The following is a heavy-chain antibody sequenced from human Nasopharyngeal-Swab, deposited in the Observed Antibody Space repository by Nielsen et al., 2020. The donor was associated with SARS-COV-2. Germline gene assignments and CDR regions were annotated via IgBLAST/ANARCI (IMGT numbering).Heavy chain of an antibody. CDR3: ARGVGAGTFGSWYYYGMDV. Sequence: SETLSLTCAVYGGSFSGYYWSWIRQPPGKGLEWIGEINHSGSTNYNPALKSRVTISVDTSKNQLSLKLRSVTAADTAVYYCARGVGAGTFGSWYYYGMDVWVQGTTVTVSS. J-gene: IGHJ6*02. CDR1: GGSFSGYY. D-gene: IGHD6-19*01. V-gene: IGHV4-34*01. CDR2: INHSGST.